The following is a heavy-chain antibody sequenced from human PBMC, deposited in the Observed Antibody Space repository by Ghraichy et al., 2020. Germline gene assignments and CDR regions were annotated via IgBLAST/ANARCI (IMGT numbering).Heavy chain of an antibody. CDR1: GGSVSTGSYC. Sequence: SETLSLTCTVSGGSVSTGSYCWSWIRQPPGKGPEYIGDIYYNGRTNYNPSLKSRVTISVDTSKNQLFLKLSSVTTADTAVYSCARAALSYHQYMDGWGKGTPVIVSS. CDR2: IYYNGRT. CDR3: ARAALSYHQYMDG. J-gene: IGHJ6*04. D-gene: IGHD1-26*01. V-gene: IGHV4-61*01.